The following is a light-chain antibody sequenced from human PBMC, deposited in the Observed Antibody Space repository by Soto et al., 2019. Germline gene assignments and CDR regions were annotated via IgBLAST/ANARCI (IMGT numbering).Light chain of an antibody. CDR1: QSISNH. V-gene: IGKV1-39*01. J-gene: IGKJ1*01. CDR2: AAS. Sequence: DIQMTQSPSSLSASVEDRVIITCRASQSISNHLNWYQQKPGKAPKLLIFAASSLQSGVPSRFSGSRSGPDFTLTISRLQPEDFATYYCQQRYSSPPTFGQGTKVEIK. CDR3: QQRYSSPPT.